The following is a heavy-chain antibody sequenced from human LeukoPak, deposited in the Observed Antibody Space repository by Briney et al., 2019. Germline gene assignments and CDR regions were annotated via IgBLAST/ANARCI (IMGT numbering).Heavy chain of an antibody. J-gene: IGHJ4*02. D-gene: IGHD5-18*01. Sequence: GGSLRLSRAASGFTVSSNYMSWVRQAPGKGLGWFSYLSSSSSTIYYADSEERRITISRDYAKNSLYLQMNSLRAEDTAVYYCARGTQSGYSLFDYWGQGTLVTVSS. CDR3: ARGTQSGYSLFDY. CDR1: GFTVSSNY. CDR2: LSSSSSTI. V-gene: IGHV3-48*01.